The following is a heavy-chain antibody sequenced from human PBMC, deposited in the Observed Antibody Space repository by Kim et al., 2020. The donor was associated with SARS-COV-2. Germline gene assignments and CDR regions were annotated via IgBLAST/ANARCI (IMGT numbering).Heavy chain of an antibody. CDR1: GGSFSGYY. J-gene: IGHJ5*02. CDR2: INHSGST. D-gene: IGHD3-10*01. V-gene: IGHV4-34*01. Sequence: SETLSLTCAVYGGSFSGYYWSWIRQPPGKGLEWIGEINHSGSTNYNPSLKSRVTISVDTSKNQFSLKLSSVTAADTAVYYCAGVLLWFGAPYWFDPWGQGTLVTVSS. CDR3: AGVLLWFGAPYWFDP.